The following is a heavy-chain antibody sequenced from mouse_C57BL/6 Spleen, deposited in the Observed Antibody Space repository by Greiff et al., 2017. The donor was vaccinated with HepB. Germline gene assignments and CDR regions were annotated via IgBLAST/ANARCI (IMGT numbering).Heavy chain of an antibody. J-gene: IGHJ2*01. D-gene: IGHD3-3*01. Sequence: VQLQQSGPELVKPGASVKISCKASGYAFSSSWMNWVKQRPGKGLEWIGRIYPGDGDTNYNGKFKGKATLTADKSSSTAYMQLSSLTSEDSAVYFCASRRDAFDYWGQGTTLTVSS. CDR2: IYPGDGDT. CDR1: GYAFSSSW. CDR3: ASRRDAFDY. V-gene: IGHV1-82*01.